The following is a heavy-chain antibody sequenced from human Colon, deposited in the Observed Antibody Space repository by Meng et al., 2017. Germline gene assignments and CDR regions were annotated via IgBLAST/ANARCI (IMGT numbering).Heavy chain of an antibody. V-gene: IGHV4-61*01. Sequence: QVQVRESGPGLVRPSETLSLTCTVSGGSVSSGSYYWSWIRQPPGKGLEWIGYIYYTGSTNYNPSLKSRVTISVDTSKNQFSLKLSSVTAADTAVYYCARGPLDYWGQGTLVTVSS. CDR3: ARGPLDY. CDR2: IYYTGST. J-gene: IGHJ4*02. CDR1: GGSVSSGSYY.